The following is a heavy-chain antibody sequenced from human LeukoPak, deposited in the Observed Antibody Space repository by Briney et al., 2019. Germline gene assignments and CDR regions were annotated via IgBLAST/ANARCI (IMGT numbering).Heavy chain of an antibody. CDR1: RFTFSSYA. J-gene: IGHJ4*02. V-gene: IGHV3-23*01. D-gene: IGHD7-27*01. CDR3: ASLGLTGDDY. CDR2: ISGSGGRT. Sequence: GGSLRLSCADSRFTFSSYAMSWVRHAPGKGVGWVSAISGSGGRTYYADSVKGRFTISRDNSKNTLYLQMNSLRAEDTAVYYCASLGLTGDDYWGQGTLVTVSS.